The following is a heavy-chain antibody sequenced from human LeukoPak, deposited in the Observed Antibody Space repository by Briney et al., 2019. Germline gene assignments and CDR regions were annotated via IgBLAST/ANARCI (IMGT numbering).Heavy chain of an antibody. CDR2: ISSSSSYI. Sequence: GGSLRLSCAASGFTFSSYAMSWVRQAPGKGLEWVSSISSSSSYIYYADSVKGRFTISRDNAKNSLYLQMNSLRAEDTAVYYCATLTGVTGNGILWFGESLGDVWGQGTTVTVSS. V-gene: IGHV3-21*01. D-gene: IGHD3-10*01. CDR1: GFTFSSYA. J-gene: IGHJ6*02. CDR3: ATLTGVTGNGILWFGESLGDV.